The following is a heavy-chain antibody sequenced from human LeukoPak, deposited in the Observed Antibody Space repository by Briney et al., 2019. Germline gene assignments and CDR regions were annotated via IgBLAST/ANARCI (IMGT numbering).Heavy chain of an antibody. CDR1: GYSISSGYY. D-gene: IGHD3-3*01. V-gene: IGHV4-38-2*02. CDR3: ARRPSPIFGVVRAWFDP. Sequence: TSETLSLTCTVSGYSISSGYYWGWIRQPPGKGLEWIGSIYYSGSTYYNPSLKSRVTISVDTSKNQFSLKLSSVTAADTAVYYCARRPSPIFGVVRAWFDPWGQGTLVTVSS. CDR2: IYYSGST. J-gene: IGHJ5*02.